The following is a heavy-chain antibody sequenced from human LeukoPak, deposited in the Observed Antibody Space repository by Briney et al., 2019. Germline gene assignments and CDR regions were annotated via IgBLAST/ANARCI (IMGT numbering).Heavy chain of an antibody. CDR3: IRGRVHLDY. CDR1: GFTFRNYA. V-gene: IGHV3-23*01. J-gene: IGHJ4*02. D-gene: IGHD3-3*02. Sequence: GGSLRLSCAASGFTFRNYAMSWVRQAPGKGLEWVSAIGGRGDSTYYSDSVKGRFTISRDNSKNMLYLQMNSLKTEDTAVYYCIRGRVHLDYWGQGTLVTVSS. CDR2: IGGRGDST.